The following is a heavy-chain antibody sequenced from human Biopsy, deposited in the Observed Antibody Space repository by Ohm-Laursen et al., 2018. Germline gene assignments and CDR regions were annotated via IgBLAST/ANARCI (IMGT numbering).Heavy chain of an antibody. Sequence: GSLRLSCSASGFAFNLYEMNWVRQAPGKGMEWISYIYGGGSPVSYADSVKGRFTISRDNAQNSLYPHMNSLRAEDTAVYYCARLNSGTYDASDLWGQGTRVIVSS. D-gene: IGHD1-26*01. CDR1: GFAFNLYE. CDR3: ARLNSGTYDASDL. CDR2: IYGGGSPV. J-gene: IGHJ3*01. V-gene: IGHV3-48*03.